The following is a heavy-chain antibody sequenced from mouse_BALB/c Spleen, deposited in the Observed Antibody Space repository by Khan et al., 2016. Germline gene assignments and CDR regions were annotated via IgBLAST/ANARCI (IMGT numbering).Heavy chain of an antibody. Sequence: QVQLQQSGAELVRPGVSVKISCKGSGYTFTDYAMHWVKQSHAKNLEWIGVISTYYGDTSYNQKFEGKATVTVDKSSSTAYMELARLTSEDSAIYYCAREGLNYDYAMDYWGQGTSVTVSS. J-gene: IGHJ4*01. D-gene: IGHD2-1*01. V-gene: IGHV1S137*01. CDR3: AREGLNYDYAMDY. CDR1: GYTFTDYA. CDR2: ISTYYGDT.